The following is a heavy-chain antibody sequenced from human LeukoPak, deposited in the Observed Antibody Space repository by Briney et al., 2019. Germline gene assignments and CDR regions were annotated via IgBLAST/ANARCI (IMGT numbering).Heavy chain of an antibody. J-gene: IGHJ6*02. CDR1: GGSVSSGSYY. CDR3: ARDLIYLTNYYYYGMDV. CDR2: INHSGST. D-gene: IGHD4/OR15-4a*01. V-gene: IGHV4-61*01. Sequence: SETLSLTCTVSGGSVSSGSYYWSWIRQPPGKGLEWIGEINHSGSTNYNPSLKSRVTISVDTSKDQFSLKLNSVTAADTAVYYCARDLIYLTNYYYYGMDVWGQGTTVTVSS.